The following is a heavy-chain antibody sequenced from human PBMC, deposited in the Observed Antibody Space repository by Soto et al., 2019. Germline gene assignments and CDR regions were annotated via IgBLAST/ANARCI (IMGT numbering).Heavy chain of an antibody. CDR2: TIPMFGTP. CDR3: ARPLRDRTYYYGMAV. CDR1: GGTFSKYA. Sequence: QVQLVQSGAEMQQPGASVRVSCKASGGTFSKYAFSWVRQAPGQGLEWLGGTIPMFGTPNYAQKFQGRVATSADEWTGTVYMELSSLRSEDTAVYFCARPLRDRTYYYGMAVWGQGTTVTVSS. V-gene: IGHV1-69*01. D-gene: IGHD3-22*01. J-gene: IGHJ6*02.